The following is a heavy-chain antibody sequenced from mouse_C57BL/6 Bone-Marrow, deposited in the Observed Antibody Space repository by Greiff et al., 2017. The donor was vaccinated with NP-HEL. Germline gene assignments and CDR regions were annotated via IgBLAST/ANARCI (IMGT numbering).Heavy chain of an antibody. D-gene: IGHD1-1*02. J-gene: IGHJ2*01. CDR1: GFTFSSYA. CDR2: ISSGGDYI. CDR3: TREGVDYFDY. Sequence: EVKLMESGEGLVKPGGSLKLSCAASGFTFSSYAMSWVRQTPEKRLEWVAYISSGGDYIYYADTVKGRFTISRDNARNTLYLQMSSLKSEDTAMYYCTREGVDYFDYWGQGTTLTVSS. V-gene: IGHV5-9-1*02.